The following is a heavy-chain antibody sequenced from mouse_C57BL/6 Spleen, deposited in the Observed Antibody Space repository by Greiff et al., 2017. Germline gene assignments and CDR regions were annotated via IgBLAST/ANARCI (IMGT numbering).Heavy chain of an antibody. J-gene: IGHJ3*01. CDR3: ARGGEGWFAY. CDR1: GYTFTSYW. Sequence: QVQLQQPGAELVRPGSSVKLSCKASGYTFTSYWMDWVKQRPGQGLEWIGNIYPSDSGTHYNQKFKDKATLTVDKSSSTAYMQLSSLTSEDSAVYYCARGGEGWFAYWGQGTLVTVSA. CDR2: IYPSDSGT. V-gene: IGHV1-61*01.